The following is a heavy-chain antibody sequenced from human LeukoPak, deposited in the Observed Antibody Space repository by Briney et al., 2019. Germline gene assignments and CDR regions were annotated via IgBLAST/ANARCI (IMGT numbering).Heavy chain of an antibody. V-gene: IGHV4-34*01. J-gene: IGHJ4*02. CDR1: GGSFSGYY. Sequence: SETLSLTCAVYGGSFSGYYWSWIRQPPGKGLEWIGEINHSGSTNYNPSLKSRVTISVDTSKNQFSLKLSSVTAADTAVYYCARGDGVGATRDFDYWGQGTLVTVSS. CDR3: ARGDGVGATRDFDY. D-gene: IGHD1-26*01. CDR2: INHSGST.